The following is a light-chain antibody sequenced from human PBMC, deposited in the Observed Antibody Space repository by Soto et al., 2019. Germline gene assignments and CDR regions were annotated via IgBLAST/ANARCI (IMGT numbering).Light chain of an antibody. J-gene: IGKJ4*01. Sequence: EIALTQSPGTLSLSPGESATLSCRASQSVGSSYLAWYQQTPGQAPRRLLYGTSRSATGIPDRFRGSGSGTDFTLTISRLEPSDFAIYYGQQFGSSLLTFGGGTKVEIK. CDR2: GTS. CDR1: QSVGSSY. CDR3: QQFGSSLLT. V-gene: IGKV3-20*01.